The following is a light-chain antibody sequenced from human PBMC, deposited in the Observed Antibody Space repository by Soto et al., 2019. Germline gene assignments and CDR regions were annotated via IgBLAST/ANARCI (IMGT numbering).Light chain of an antibody. Sequence: DIKMTQSPSSVSASIGDRVTVTCRASQGISNCLAWYQQKPGKAPKFLISAASSLQSGVPSRFSGSGSGTDFTLTISSLQPEDFATYYCQQAYSFPITFGQGTRLEIK. CDR2: AAS. V-gene: IGKV1-12*01. CDR3: QQAYSFPIT. CDR1: QGISNC. J-gene: IGKJ5*01.